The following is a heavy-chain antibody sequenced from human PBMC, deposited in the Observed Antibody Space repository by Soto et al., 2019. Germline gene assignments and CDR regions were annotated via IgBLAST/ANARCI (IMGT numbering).Heavy chain of an antibody. Sequence: QVQLQESGPGLVKPSQTLSLSCTVSGGSISSAAYYWSWIRQHPGKDLEWIGYIAHSGSTYYTQSLKSRVIISADTSKSQFSLNLTSVTAADTAAYYCAREYTYGSNFFDCWGQGALVTVSS. D-gene: IGHD5-18*01. J-gene: IGHJ4*02. CDR2: IAHSGST. V-gene: IGHV4-31*03. CDR1: GGSISSAAYY. CDR3: AREYTYGSNFFDC.